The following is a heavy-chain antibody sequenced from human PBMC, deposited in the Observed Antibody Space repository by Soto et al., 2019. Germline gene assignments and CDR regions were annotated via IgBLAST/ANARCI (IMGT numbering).Heavy chain of an antibody. D-gene: IGHD1-20*01. CDR1: GGSVSSGSFY. V-gene: IGHV4-39*01. J-gene: IGHJ3*01. CDR2: IYYNGDT. Sequence: QLQLKQSGPGLVKPWETLSLTCTVSGGSVSSGSFYWGWIRQPPGKGLEWIGDIYYNGDTYYNPSLTSRFTISVDTSENQFSLKLSYVTAADTAVYYCPRRDIDNWNQGHAFAFWGQGTMVAVSS. CDR3: PRRDIDNWNQGHAFAF.